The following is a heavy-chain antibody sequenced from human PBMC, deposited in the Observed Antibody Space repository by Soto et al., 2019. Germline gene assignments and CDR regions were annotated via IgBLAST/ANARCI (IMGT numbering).Heavy chain of an antibody. D-gene: IGHD1-20*01. CDR3: ARDKRYTTPRNWFDP. CDR2: ISAYNGNT. CDR1: GYTFTSYG. J-gene: IGHJ5*02. Sequence: GASVKVSCKASGYTFTSYGISWVRQAPGQGLEWMGWISAYNGNTNYAQKLQGRVTMTTDTSTSTAYMELRSLRSDDTAVYYCARDKRYTTPRNWFDPWGQGTLVTVSS. V-gene: IGHV1-18*01.